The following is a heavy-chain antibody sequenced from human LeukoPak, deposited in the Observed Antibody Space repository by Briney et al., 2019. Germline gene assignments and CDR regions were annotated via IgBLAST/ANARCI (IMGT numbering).Heavy chain of an antibody. V-gene: IGHV1-3*01. Sequence: GASVKVSCKASGYTFTSYAMHWVRQAPGQRLEWMGWINAGNGNTKYSQKFQGRVTITRDTSASTAYMELSSLRSEDTAVYYCARDLRSDGDYYDSSGYPFDYWGQGTLVTVSS. J-gene: IGHJ4*02. D-gene: IGHD3-22*01. CDR3: ARDLRSDGDYYDSSGYPFDY. CDR1: GYTFTSYA. CDR2: INAGNGNT.